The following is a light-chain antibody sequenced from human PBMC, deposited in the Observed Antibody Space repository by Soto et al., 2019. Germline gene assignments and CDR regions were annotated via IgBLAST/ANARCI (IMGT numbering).Light chain of an antibody. Sequence: DIQMTQSPSTLSASLGDRVTITCRASQYIHNYLAWYQQKPGEAPKLLIYEAANLESGVPLRFSGSGTGTEFTLTISSLQPDDFATYYCQQSNNYPWTFGQGTRVEI. CDR1: QYIHNY. CDR3: QQSNNYPWT. CDR2: EAA. J-gene: IGKJ1*01. V-gene: IGKV1-5*03.